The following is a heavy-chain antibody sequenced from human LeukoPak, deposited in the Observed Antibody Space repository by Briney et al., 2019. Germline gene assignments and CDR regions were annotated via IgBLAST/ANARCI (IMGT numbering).Heavy chain of an antibody. CDR2: INPNSGGA. D-gene: IGHD2-21*02. CDR3: ATGLCGGGCYLVDY. V-gene: IGHV1-2*02. Sequence: ASVKVSCKASGYTFTGYYMHWVRQAPGQGLGWMGWINPNSGGANSAQKFQGRVTMTRDTSISTAYMELSSLTSDDTAVYYCATGLCGGGCYLVDYWGQGTLVSVSS. CDR1: GYTFTGYY. J-gene: IGHJ4*02.